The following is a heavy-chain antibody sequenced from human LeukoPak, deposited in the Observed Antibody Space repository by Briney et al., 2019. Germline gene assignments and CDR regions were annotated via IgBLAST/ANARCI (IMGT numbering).Heavy chain of an antibody. CDR2: IYTSGST. CDR3: ARVGYYYYYMDV. Sequence: SETLSLTCTVSGGSISSYYWSWIRQPAGKGLEWIGRIYTSGSTNYNPSLKGRVTISVDKSKNQFSLKLSSVTAADTAVYYCARVGYYYYYMDVWGKGTTVTVSS. J-gene: IGHJ6*03. V-gene: IGHV4-4*07. CDR1: GGSISSYY.